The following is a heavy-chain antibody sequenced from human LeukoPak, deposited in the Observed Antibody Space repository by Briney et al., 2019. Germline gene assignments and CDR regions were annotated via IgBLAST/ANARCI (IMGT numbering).Heavy chain of an antibody. CDR2: IYYSGST. Sequence: SETLSLTCTVSGGSFSSSTYNLGWIRQPPGKGLEWIGSIYYSGSTYYNPSLKSRVTISVDTSKNQFSLKLTSVTAADTAVYFCARQRRYYDSSGYFDYWGQGTLVTISS. V-gene: IGHV4-39*01. CDR3: ARQRRYYDSSGYFDY. J-gene: IGHJ4*02. D-gene: IGHD3-22*01. CDR1: GGSFSSSTYN.